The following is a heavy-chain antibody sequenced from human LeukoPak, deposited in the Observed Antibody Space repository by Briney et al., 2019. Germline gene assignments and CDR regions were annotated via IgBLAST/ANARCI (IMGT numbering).Heavy chain of an antibody. CDR3: ARTVTYYFGSGSSKWANFDY. Sequence: GGSLRLSCAASGFAFSSYWMSWVRQAPGKGLEWVANIKQDGSEKYYVDSVKGRFTISRDNAKNSLYLQMNSLRAEDTAVYYCARTVTYYFGSGSSKWANFDYWSQGTLVTVSS. J-gene: IGHJ4*02. CDR2: IKQDGSEK. D-gene: IGHD3-10*01. CDR1: GFAFSSYW. V-gene: IGHV3-7*01.